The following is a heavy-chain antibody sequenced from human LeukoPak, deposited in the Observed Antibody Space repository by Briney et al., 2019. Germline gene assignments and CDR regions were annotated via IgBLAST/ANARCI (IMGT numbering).Heavy chain of an antibody. D-gene: IGHD3-10*01. CDR3: AKDFYGSGSGLLGY. CDR2: IRYDGSNK. Sequence: GGSLRLSCAASGFTFSSYGMHCVRHAPGKGLEWAAFIRYDGSNKYYADSVKGRFTISRDNSKNTLYLQMNSLRAEDTAVYYCAKDFYGSGSGLLGYWGQGTLVTVSS. J-gene: IGHJ4*02. CDR1: GFTFSSYG. V-gene: IGHV3-30*02.